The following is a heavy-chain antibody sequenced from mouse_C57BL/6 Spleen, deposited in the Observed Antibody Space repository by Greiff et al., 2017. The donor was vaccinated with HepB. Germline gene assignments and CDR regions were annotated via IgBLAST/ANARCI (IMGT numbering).Heavy chain of an antibody. Sequence: QVQLKQPGAELVRPGSSVKLSCKASGYTFTSYWMDWVKQRPGQGLEWIGNIYPSDSETHYNQKFKDKATLTVDKSSSTAYMQLSSQTSEDSAVYYCARGGLNGGDSWGQGTTLTVSS. D-gene: IGHD3-1*01. CDR3: ARGGLNGGDS. V-gene: IGHV1-61*01. J-gene: IGHJ2*01. CDR2: IYPSDSET. CDR1: GYTFTSYW.